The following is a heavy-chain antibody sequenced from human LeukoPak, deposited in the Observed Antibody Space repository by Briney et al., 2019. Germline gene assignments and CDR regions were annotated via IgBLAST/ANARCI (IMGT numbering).Heavy chain of an antibody. J-gene: IGHJ2*01. CDR1: GGSISSGGYY. CDR3: ARSLATTGYWYFDL. Sequence: SQTLSLTCTVSGGSISSGGYYWSWIRQHPGKGLEWIGYIYYSGSTYYNPSLKSRVTMSVDTSKNQFSLKLSSVTAVDTALYYCARSLATTGYWYFDLWGRGAPVTVSS. CDR2: IYYSGST. D-gene: IGHD4-17*01. V-gene: IGHV4-31*03.